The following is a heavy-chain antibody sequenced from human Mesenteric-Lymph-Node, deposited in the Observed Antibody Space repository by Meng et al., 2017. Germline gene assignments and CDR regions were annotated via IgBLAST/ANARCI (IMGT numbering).Heavy chain of an antibody. V-gene: IGHV3-7*01. J-gene: IGHJ4*02. Sequence: GESLKISCGGSGFTVSSDWMSWVRQAPGKGLEWVANIKQDGSEKYYVDSVKGRFTISRDNAKNSLYLQMNSLRAEDTAVYYCAREHPRATNFDYWGQGTLVTGSS. CDR1: GFTVSSDW. CDR3: AREHPRATNFDY. CDR2: IKQDGSEK. D-gene: IGHD4-11*01.